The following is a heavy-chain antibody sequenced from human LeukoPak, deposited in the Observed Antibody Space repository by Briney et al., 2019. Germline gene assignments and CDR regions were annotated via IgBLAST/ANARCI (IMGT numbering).Heavy chain of an antibody. CDR2: ISSSSSYI. Sequence: GGSLRLSCAASGFTFSSYSMNWVRRAPGKGLEWVSSISSSSSYIYYADSVKGRFTISRDNAKNSLYLQMNSLRAEDTAVYYCARDRGTWNDDGFDYWGQGTLVTVSS. CDR1: GFTFSSYS. V-gene: IGHV3-21*01. J-gene: IGHJ4*02. D-gene: IGHD1-1*01. CDR3: ARDRGTWNDDGFDY.